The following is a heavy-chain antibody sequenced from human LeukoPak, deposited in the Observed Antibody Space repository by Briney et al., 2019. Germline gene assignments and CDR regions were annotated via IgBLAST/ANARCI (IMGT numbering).Heavy chain of an antibody. D-gene: IGHD3-10*01. J-gene: IGHJ5*02. CDR3: AKDSGVHWFDP. CDR1: GFTFSSHA. CDR2: ISASGDRT. Sequence: GGSLRLSCAASGFTFSSHAMSWFRQAPGKGLEWVTAISASGDRTYFADSVKGRFTIFRDNSKNTVSLQMNSLRADDTAVYYCAKDSGVHWFDPWGQGTLVTVSS. V-gene: IGHV3-23*01.